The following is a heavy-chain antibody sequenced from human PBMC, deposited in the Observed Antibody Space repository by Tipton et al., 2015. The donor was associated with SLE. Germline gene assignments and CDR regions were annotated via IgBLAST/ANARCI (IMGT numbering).Heavy chain of an antibody. CDR1: GGSISSGDYY. V-gene: IGHV4-39*07. CDR3: ARGPRYCTNGVCYKGGLDY. J-gene: IGHJ4*02. Sequence: TLSLTCTVSGGSISSGDYYWSWIRQPPGKGLEWIGSIYYSGSTYYNPSLKSRVTTSVDTSKNQFSLRLSSVTAADTAVYYCARGPRYCTNGVCYKGGLDYWGQGTLVTVSS. CDR2: IYYSGST. D-gene: IGHD2-8*01.